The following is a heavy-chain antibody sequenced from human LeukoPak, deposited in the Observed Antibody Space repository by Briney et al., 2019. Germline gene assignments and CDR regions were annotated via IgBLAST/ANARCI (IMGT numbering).Heavy chain of an antibody. D-gene: IGHD1-14*01. CDR2: ISYDANNK. Sequence: GRSLRLSCAASAFTFRNYGMHCVRQAPGKGVEWVAVISYDANNKYYADSVKGRFTISRDNSKNTLYLQMNSLRPEDTAVYYCAKDRHPARTDGYYFDYWGQGTLVTVSS. CDR3: AKDRHPARTDGYYFDY. V-gene: IGHV3-30*18. CDR1: AFTFRNYG. J-gene: IGHJ4*02.